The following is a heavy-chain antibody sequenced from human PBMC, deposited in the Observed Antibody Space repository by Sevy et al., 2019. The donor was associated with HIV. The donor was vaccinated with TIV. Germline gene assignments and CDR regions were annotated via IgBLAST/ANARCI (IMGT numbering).Heavy chain of an antibody. Sequence: GGSLRLSCAASVFTVSSNYMSWVRQAPGKGLEWVSVIYSGGSTYYADSVKGRFTISRDNSKNTLYLQMNSLRAEDTAVYYCARESRMITFGGVIVNDAFDIWGQGTMVTVSS. J-gene: IGHJ3*02. CDR2: IYSGGST. V-gene: IGHV3-53*01. CDR3: ARESRMITFGGVIVNDAFDI. D-gene: IGHD3-16*02. CDR1: VFTVSSNY.